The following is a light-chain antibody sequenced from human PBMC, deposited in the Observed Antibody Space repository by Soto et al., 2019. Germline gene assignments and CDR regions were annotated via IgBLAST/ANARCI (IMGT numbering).Light chain of an antibody. CDR3: SSYTNTNTRV. V-gene: IGLV2-14*01. Sequence: QSALTQPASVAGSPGQSITISCTCTSSDVGGYDYVSWYQQHPCKAPKVMIYGVTNRPSGGSNRFSGSKSGNTASLTISGLQAEDEADYYCSSYTNTNTRVFGGGTKLTVL. CDR2: GVT. CDR1: SSDVGGYDY. J-gene: IGLJ3*02.